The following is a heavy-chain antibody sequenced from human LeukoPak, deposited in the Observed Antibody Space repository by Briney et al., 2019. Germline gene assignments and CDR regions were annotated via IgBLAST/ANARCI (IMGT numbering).Heavy chain of an antibody. V-gene: IGHV3-30*02. J-gene: IGHJ4*02. CDR2: IRYDGSNK. Sequence: GGSLRLSCAASGFTFSSYGMHWVRQAPGKGLEWVAFIRYDGSNKYYADSVKGRFTISRDNSKNTLYLQMNSLRAEDTAVYYCAKEGGYDILTGYGLDYWGQGTLVTVSS. CDR3: AKEGGYDILTGYGLDY. CDR1: GFTFSSYG. D-gene: IGHD3-9*01.